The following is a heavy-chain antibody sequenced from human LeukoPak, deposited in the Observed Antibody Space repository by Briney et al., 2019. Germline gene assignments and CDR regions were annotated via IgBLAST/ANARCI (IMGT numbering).Heavy chain of an antibody. V-gene: IGHV1-69*05. CDR2: IIPIFGTA. CDR3: AGGQGAIMVRGVIMGLGYYYHMDV. Sequence: SVKVSCKASGGTFSSYAISWVRQAPGQGLEWMGGIIPIFGTANYAQKFQGRVTITTDESTSTAYMELSGLRSEDTAVYYCAGGQGAIMVRGVIMGLGYYYHMDVWGKGTTVTVSS. J-gene: IGHJ6*03. CDR1: GGTFSSYA. D-gene: IGHD3-10*01.